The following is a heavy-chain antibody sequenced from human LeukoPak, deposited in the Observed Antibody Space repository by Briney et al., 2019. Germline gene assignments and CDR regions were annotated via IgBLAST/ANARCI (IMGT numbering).Heavy chain of an antibody. V-gene: IGHV4-59*01. J-gene: IGHJ4*02. Sequence: PSETLSLTCTVSGGSISSYYWSWIRQPPGKGLEWIGYIYYSGSTNYNPSLKSRVTISVDTSKNQFSLKLSSVTAADTAVYYCARGTYRGRFLERLLVDYWGQGTLVTVSS. CDR1: GGSISSYY. CDR3: ARGTYRGRFLERLLVDY. CDR2: IYYSGST. D-gene: IGHD3-3*01.